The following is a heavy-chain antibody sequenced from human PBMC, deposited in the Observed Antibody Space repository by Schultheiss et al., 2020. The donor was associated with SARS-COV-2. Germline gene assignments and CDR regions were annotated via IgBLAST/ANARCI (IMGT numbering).Heavy chain of an antibody. CDR2: IYHSGST. D-gene: IGHD3-10*01. Sequence: SETLSLTCAVSGGSISSGGYSWSWIRQPPGKGLEWIGYIYHSGSTYYNPSLKSRVTISVDRSKNQFSLKLSSVTAADTAVYYCARGVRVVRGVIGAFDIWGQGTMVTVSS. CDR3: ARGVRVVRGVIGAFDI. V-gene: IGHV4-30-2*01. J-gene: IGHJ3*02. CDR1: GGSISSGGYS.